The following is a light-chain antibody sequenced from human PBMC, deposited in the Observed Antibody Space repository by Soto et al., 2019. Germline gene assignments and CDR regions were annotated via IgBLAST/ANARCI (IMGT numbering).Light chain of an antibody. V-gene: IGKV3-15*01. J-gene: IGKJ4*01. CDR3: QQYSKWPLT. Sequence: EIAMTQSPDTLSVSPGDRATLSCRASQGVRSDLAWYQQKPGQSPRLLIYGASTRAAETPARFSGSGSETEFTLTISSLQSEDFAVYYCQQYSKWPLTFGGGTRWIS. CDR2: GAS. CDR1: QGVRSD.